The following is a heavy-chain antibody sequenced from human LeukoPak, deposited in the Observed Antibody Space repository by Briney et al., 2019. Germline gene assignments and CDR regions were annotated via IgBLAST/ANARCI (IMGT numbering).Heavy chain of an antibody. CDR2: MFYSGTT. Sequence: SETLSLTCTVSGGSISSGGYYWSWIRQHPGKDLEWIAYMFYSGTTYYNPSLKSRVIISVDTSKNLFSLKLTSVTAAETAVYYCVRGSSSGWRTEWGQGTLVIVSS. V-gene: IGHV4-31*03. D-gene: IGHD6-19*01. CDR3: VRGSSSGWRTE. CDR1: GGSISSGGYY. J-gene: IGHJ4*02.